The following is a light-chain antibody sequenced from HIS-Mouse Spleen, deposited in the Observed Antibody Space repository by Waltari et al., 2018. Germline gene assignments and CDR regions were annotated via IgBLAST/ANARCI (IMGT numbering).Light chain of an antibody. CDR2: EGS. Sequence: QSALTQPASVSGSPGQSITISCTGTSSDVGSYNLVSWYQQHPGKAPKLMIYEGSKRPAGGSNGCSGSKSGKTAYLTISGLQAEDEADYYCCSYAGSSTWVFGGGTKLTVL. CDR3: CSYAGSSTWV. CDR1: SSDVGSYNL. J-gene: IGLJ3*02. V-gene: IGLV2-23*01.